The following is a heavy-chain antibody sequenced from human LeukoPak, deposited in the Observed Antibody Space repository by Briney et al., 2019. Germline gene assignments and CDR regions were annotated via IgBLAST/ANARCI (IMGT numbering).Heavy chain of an antibody. CDR1: GGSIRSSY. Sequence: SETLSLTCTVSGGSIRSSYWSWIRQPPGKGLEWIGSIYYSGSTYYNPPLKSRVTISVDTSKNQFSLKLSSVTAADTAVYYCARHMSGPIDYWGQGTLVTVSS. D-gene: IGHD3-3*01. J-gene: IGHJ4*02. V-gene: IGHV4-59*05. CDR3: ARHMSGPIDY. CDR2: IYYSGST.